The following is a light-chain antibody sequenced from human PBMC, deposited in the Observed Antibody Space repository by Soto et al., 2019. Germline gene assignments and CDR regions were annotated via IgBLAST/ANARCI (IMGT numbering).Light chain of an antibody. Sequence: QSALTQPASVSGSPGQSITISCTGTSSDVGGYNYVSWYQQHPGKAPKLMIYDVSNRPSGVSNRFSGSKSGNTASLTISGLQAEDEADYYCRSYGSSGTLLFGGGTKLTVL. J-gene: IGLJ2*01. V-gene: IGLV2-14*01. CDR2: DVS. CDR3: RSYGSSGTLL. CDR1: SSDVGGYNY.